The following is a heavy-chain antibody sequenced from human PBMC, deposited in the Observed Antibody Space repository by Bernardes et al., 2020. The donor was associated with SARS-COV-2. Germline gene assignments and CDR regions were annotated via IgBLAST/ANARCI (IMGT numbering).Heavy chain of an antibody. D-gene: IGHD1-1*01. Sequence: GGSLRLSCEVSGFSVSTNYMSWVRQAPGKGLEWVSVIYSGGDTYYADSVKGRFTISKDKSKNTVFLQMTSLRADDTAVYYCARGRVQLPYWGQGTLVT. CDR3: ARGRVQLPY. J-gene: IGHJ4*02. V-gene: IGHV3-53*01. CDR2: IYSGGDT. CDR1: GFSVSTNY.